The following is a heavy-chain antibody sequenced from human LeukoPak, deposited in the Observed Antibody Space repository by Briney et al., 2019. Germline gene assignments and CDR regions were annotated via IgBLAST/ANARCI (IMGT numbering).Heavy chain of an antibody. D-gene: IGHD3-3*01. Sequence: TSETLSLTCTVSGGSISSYYWSWIRQPPGKGLEWIGYIYYSGSTNYNPSLKSRVTISVDTSKNQFSLKLSSVTAADTAVYYCARRPSGYDFWSGYYQFDYWGQGTLVTVSS. CDR3: ARRPSGYDFWSGYYQFDY. J-gene: IGHJ4*02. V-gene: IGHV4-59*12. CDR2: IYYSGST. CDR1: GGSISSYY.